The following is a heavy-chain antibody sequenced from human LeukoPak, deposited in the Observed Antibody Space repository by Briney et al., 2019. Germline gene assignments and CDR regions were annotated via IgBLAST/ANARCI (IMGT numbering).Heavy chain of an antibody. CDR3: TRATPGLNPLDY. V-gene: IGHV1-2*02. Sequence: ASVKVSCTASGYPLTDYYVHWVRQVPGQGPEWMGWINPNSGDTNFALKFQGRATMTSDTSISTAYMELSRLRSDDTAVYYCTRATPGLNPLDYWGQGTLVTVSS. CDR1: GYPLTDYY. D-gene: IGHD1-14*01. J-gene: IGHJ4*02. CDR2: INPNSGDT.